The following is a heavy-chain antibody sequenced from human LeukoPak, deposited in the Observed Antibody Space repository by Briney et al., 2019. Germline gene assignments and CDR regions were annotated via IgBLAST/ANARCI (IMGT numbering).Heavy chain of an antibody. CDR3: AKLVTTGPRFDP. D-gene: IGHD3-22*01. Sequence: GGSLRLSCAASGFTFSSYWMHWVRQAPGKGLEWVSAISGSGGSTYYADSVKGRFTISRDNSKNTLYLQMNSLRAEDTAVYYCAKLVTTGPRFDPWGQGTLVTVSS. J-gene: IGHJ5*02. V-gene: IGHV3-23*01. CDR2: ISGSGGST. CDR1: GFTFSSYW.